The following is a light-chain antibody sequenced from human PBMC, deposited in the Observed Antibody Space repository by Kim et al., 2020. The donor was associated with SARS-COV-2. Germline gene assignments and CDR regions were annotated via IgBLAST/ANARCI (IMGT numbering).Light chain of an antibody. CDR1: QSVSSN. CDR3: QQYNNWPFT. Sequence: EIVVTQSPATLSVSPGERATLSCRASQSVSSNLAWYQQKPGQAPRLLIYGASTRATGIPARFSGSGSGTEFTLTISSLQSEDFAVYCCQQYNNWPFTFGPGTKVDIK. V-gene: IGKV3-15*01. J-gene: IGKJ3*01. CDR2: GAS.